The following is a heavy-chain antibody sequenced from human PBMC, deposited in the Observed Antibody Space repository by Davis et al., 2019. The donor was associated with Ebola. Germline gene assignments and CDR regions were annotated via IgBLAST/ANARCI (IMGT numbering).Heavy chain of an antibody. CDR1: GYSFTSYW. CDR3: ARTGGVRGYYYYGMDV. Sequence: GESLKISCKGSGYSFTSYWIGWVRQMPGKGLEWMGIIYTGDSDTRYSPSFQGQVTISADKSISTAYLQWSSLKASDTAMYYCARTGGVRGYYYYGMDVWGKGTTVTVSS. J-gene: IGHJ6*04. CDR2: IYTGDSDT. V-gene: IGHV5-51*01. D-gene: IGHD3-10*01.